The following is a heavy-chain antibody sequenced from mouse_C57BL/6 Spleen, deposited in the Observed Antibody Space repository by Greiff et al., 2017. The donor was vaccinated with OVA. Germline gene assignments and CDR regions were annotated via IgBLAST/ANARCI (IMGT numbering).Heavy chain of an antibody. J-gene: IGHJ2*01. CDR3: ARGENIYGSSFY. Sequence: QVQLQQSGAELVKPGASVKLSCKASGYTFTSYWMQWVKQRPGQGLEWIGEIDPSDSYTNYNQKFKGKATLTVDTSSSTAYMQLSSLTSEDSAVYYCARGENIYGSSFYWGQGTTLTVSS. V-gene: IGHV1-50*01. D-gene: IGHD1-1*01. CDR1: GYTFTSYW. CDR2: IDPSDSYT.